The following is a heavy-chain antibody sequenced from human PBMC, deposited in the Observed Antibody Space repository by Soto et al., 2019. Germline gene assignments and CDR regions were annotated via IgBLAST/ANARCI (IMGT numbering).Heavy chain of an antibody. J-gene: IGHJ4*02. CDR3: ARGYGDGDGDYQKSLTDFDY. CDR1: GGTFSSYA. V-gene: IGHV1-69*12. Sequence: QVQLVQSGAEVKKPGSSVKVSCKASGGTFSSYAISWVRQAPGQGLEWMGGIIPIFGTANYAQKCQGRVTITADEATSTAYMERGSRRYEDTAVYYCARGYGDGDGDYQKSLTDFDYWGQGTLVTVSS. D-gene: IGHD4-17*01. CDR2: IIPIFGTA.